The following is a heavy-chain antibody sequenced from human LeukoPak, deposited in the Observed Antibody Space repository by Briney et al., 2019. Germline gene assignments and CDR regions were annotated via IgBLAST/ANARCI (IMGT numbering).Heavy chain of an antibody. V-gene: IGHV1-18*01. CDR1: GYTFTSYG. CDR2: ISPYNDNA. CDR3: ARAGYCSGGSCHTGAFDI. Sequence: ASVKVSCKASGYTFTSYGITWVRQAPGQGLESMGRISPYNDNANYAQKLQGRVTMTTDTSTSTAYMELRSLRSDDTAVYYCARAGYCSGGSCHTGAFDIWGQGTMVTGSS. J-gene: IGHJ3*02. D-gene: IGHD2-15*01.